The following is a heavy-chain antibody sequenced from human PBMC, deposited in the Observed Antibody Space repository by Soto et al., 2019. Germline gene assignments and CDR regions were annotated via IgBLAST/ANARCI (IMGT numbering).Heavy chain of an antibody. Sequence: GGSLRLSCAASGFTFSSYAMSWVRQAPGKGLEWVSAISGSGGSTYYADSVKGRFTISRDNSKSTLYLQMNSLRAEDTAVYYCAKDPNPPQYYYDSSVPFDYWGQGTLVTVSS. CDR1: GFTFSSYA. CDR3: AKDPNPPQYYYDSSVPFDY. CDR2: ISGSGGST. J-gene: IGHJ4*02. D-gene: IGHD3-22*01. V-gene: IGHV3-23*01.